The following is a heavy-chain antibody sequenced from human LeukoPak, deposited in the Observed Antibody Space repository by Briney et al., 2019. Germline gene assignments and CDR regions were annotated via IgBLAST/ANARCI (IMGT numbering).Heavy chain of an antibody. CDR2: IIPILGIA. CDR3: ARGVYCSSTSCSHFDY. D-gene: IGHD2-2*01. CDR1: GYTFTGYY. Sequence: SVKVSCKASGYTFTGYYMHWVRQAPGQGLEWMGRIIPILGIANYAQKFQGRVTITADKSTSTAYMELSSLRSEDTAVYYCARGVYCSSTSCSHFDYWGQGTLVTVSS. V-gene: IGHV1-69*04. J-gene: IGHJ4*02.